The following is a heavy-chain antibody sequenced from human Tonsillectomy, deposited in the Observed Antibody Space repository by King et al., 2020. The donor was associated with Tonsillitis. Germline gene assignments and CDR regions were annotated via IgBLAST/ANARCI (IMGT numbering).Heavy chain of an antibody. CDR1: GYTFTGYY. V-gene: IGHV1-2*05. CDR2: INPNSGAA. Sequence: QLVQSGAEVKKPGASVKVSCKASGYTFTGYYIHWVRQAPGQGLEWMGRINPNSGAANYAQKFQGRVTMTRDTSISTAYMELGRLRSDDTVVYYCARGSTVPTYYYYCMDVWGQGTAVTVSS. D-gene: IGHD3-10*01. CDR3: ARGSTVPTYYYYCMDV. J-gene: IGHJ6*02.